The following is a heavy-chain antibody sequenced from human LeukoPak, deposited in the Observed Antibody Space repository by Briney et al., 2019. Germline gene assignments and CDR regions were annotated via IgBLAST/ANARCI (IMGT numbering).Heavy chain of an antibody. V-gene: IGHV3-30*18. J-gene: IGHJ5*02. CDR2: LTYDGSKE. CDR3: AKSEGWLDP. CDR1: GFSFSSYG. Sequence: QLGGSLRLSCAASGFSFSSYGMHWVRQAPGKGLEWVALLTYDGSKEYYADSVEGRYTISRDNSKNTLYLQINSLRAEDTAVYYCAKSEGWLDPWGQGTLVIVSS.